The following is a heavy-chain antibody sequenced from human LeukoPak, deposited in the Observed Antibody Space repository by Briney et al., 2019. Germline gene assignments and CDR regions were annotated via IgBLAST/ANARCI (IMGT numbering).Heavy chain of an antibody. V-gene: IGHV3-9*01. CDR3: VRSDFDYLLDY. Sequence: GGSLRLSCEASGFTLDDYGMHWVRQAPGKGLEWVTGISWNSANIAYADSVKGRFTISREDAEDSFFLQMNSLRAGDTAVYYCVRSDFDYLLDYWGQGTLVTVSS. CDR1: GFTLDDYG. D-gene: IGHD5-12*01. J-gene: IGHJ4*02. CDR2: ISWNSANI.